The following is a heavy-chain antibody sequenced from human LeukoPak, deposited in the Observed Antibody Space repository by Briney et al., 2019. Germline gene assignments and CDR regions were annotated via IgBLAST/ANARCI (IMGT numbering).Heavy chain of an antibody. V-gene: IGHV4-59*08. CDR2: IQYSWST. CDR3: ASLIYDSSGYYFDR. D-gene: IGHD3-22*01. Sequence: PSETLSLTCTVSGGSISSYHWSCIRQSPGKALVWMGYIQYSWSTNRNPCLKSRVTLSVDTSKNQFSLKLSSVTAADTAVYYCASLIYDSSGYYFDRWCEGTLVTVS. J-gene: IGHJ4*02. CDR1: GGSISSYH.